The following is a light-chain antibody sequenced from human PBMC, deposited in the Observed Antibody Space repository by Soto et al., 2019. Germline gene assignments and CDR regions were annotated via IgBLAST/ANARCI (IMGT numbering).Light chain of an antibody. CDR2: ANS. Sequence: QAGLTQPPSVSWAPGRRVTISCSGSSSNLGAGYDVQWYRQFPGTAPKLLIYANSVRPSGVPDRFSGSKSGTSASLAITGLQAEDEADYYCQSYDSSLIVSKVFGTGTKVTVL. CDR3: QSYDSSLIVSKV. J-gene: IGLJ1*01. V-gene: IGLV1-40*01. CDR1: SSNLGAGYD.